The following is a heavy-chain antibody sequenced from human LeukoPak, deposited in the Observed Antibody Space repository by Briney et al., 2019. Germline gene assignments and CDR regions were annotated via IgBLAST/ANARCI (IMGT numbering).Heavy chain of an antibody. D-gene: IGHD3-22*01. CDR1: GFTFSSYG. V-gene: IGHV3-30*03. Sequence: PGGSRRLSCAASGFTFSSYGMHWVRQAPGKGLEWVAVISKEEWVAVISYDGSNTYYADSVRGRFTISRDNSKNMLYLQMNSLRAEDTAVYYCASNGDYYDSSGYSNYGGLEYFQRWGQGTLVTVSS. CDR2: ISYDGSNT. J-gene: IGHJ1*01. CDR3: ASNGDYYDSSGYSNYGGLEYFQR.